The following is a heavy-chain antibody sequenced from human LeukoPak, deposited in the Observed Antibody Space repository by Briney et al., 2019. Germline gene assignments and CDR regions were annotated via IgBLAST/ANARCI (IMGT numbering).Heavy chain of an antibody. CDR3: ASSSGSSWLFDY. Sequence: LETLSLTCTVSGGSIGSYYWSWIRQPPGKGLEWIGYIYYSGSTDYNPSLKSRVTISLDTSKNQFSLKLSSVTAADTAVYYCASSSGSSWLFDYWGQGTLVTVSS. V-gene: IGHV4-59*01. CDR2: IYYSGST. CDR1: GGSIGSYY. J-gene: IGHJ4*02. D-gene: IGHD6-13*01.